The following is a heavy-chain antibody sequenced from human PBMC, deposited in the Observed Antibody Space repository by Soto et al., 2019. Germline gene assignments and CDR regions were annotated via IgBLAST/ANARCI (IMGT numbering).Heavy chain of an antibody. Sequence: QVQLQESGPGLVKPSETLSLTCTVSGDSVSSGSYYWSWNRQPPGKGLEWIGYIYYSGSTNYNPSLKSRVTISVDTSKNQFSLKLSSVTAADTAVYYCARGIEGWYQGRYYYGMDVWGQGTTVTVSS. CDR2: IYYSGST. CDR1: GDSVSSGSYY. CDR3: ARGIEGWYQGRYYYGMDV. D-gene: IGHD6-19*01. V-gene: IGHV4-61*01. J-gene: IGHJ6*02.